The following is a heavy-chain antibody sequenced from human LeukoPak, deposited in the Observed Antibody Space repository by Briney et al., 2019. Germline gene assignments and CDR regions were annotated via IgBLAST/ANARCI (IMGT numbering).Heavy chain of an antibody. CDR1: GFTFTTYW. D-gene: IGHD1-26*01. CDR2: IKSDGSVT. V-gene: IGHV3-74*03. CDR3: TRAYGGSYFDS. J-gene: IGHJ4*02. Sequence: GGSPRLSCAASGFTFTTYWMHWVRQVPGERPVWVSRIKSDGSVTQYADSVRGRFTISRDNAKNTLFLQMDSLRAEDTAVYYCTRAYGGSYFDSWGQGTLVTVSS.